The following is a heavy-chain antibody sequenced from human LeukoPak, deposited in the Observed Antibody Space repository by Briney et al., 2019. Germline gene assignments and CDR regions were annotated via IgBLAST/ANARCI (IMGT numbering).Heavy chain of an antibody. V-gene: IGHV3-11*04. Sequence: GGSLRLSCAASGFTFSDYYMTWIRQAPGKGLEWISYISGGGTTIYYADSVKGRFTISRDNAKNSLYLQMNSLRAEDTAVYYCARFTAYAFDIWGQGTMVTVSS. CDR1: GFTFSDYY. CDR3: ARFTAYAFDI. D-gene: IGHD3-16*01. CDR2: ISGGGTTI. J-gene: IGHJ3*02.